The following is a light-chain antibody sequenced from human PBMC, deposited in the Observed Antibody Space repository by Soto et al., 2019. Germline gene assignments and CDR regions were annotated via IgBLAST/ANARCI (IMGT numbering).Light chain of an antibody. Sequence: DIQMTQSPSSLSASVGDRVTITCRASQDISRYLAWYQQKPGKVPMLLIYAASTLQSGVPSRFSGSGSGTDFTLTISSLQPEDVATYYCQKYNSAPSLTFGGGTKVEIK. J-gene: IGKJ4*01. CDR3: QKYNSAPSLT. V-gene: IGKV1-27*01. CDR2: AAS. CDR1: QDISRY.